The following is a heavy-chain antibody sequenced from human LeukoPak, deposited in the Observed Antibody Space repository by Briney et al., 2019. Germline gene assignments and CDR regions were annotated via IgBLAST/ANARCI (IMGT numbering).Heavy chain of an antibody. CDR1: GFTVSSNY. CDR3: AKDRRMYSSSPPGFDY. V-gene: IGHV3-53*04. CDR2: IYSGGST. J-gene: IGHJ4*02. Sequence: GGSLRLSCAASGFTVSSNYMSWVRQAPGKGLEWVSVIYSGGSTYYADSVKGRFTISRHNSKNTLYLQMNSLRAEDTAVYYCAKDRRMYSSSPPGFDYWGQGTLVTVSS. D-gene: IGHD6-13*01.